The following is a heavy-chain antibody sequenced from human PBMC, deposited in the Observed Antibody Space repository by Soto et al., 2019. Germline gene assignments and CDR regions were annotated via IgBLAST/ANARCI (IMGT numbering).Heavy chain of an antibody. CDR2: IYYSGST. CDR3: ARRYGSSFDY. Sequence: LETLSLTCTVSGCSISSYYWSWIRQPPGKGLEWIGYIYYSGSTNYNPSLKSRVTISVNTSKNQFSLKLSSVTAADTAVYYCARRYGSSFDYWGQGTPVTVSS. V-gene: IGHV4-59*08. CDR1: GCSISSYY. D-gene: IGHD3-16*01. J-gene: IGHJ4*02.